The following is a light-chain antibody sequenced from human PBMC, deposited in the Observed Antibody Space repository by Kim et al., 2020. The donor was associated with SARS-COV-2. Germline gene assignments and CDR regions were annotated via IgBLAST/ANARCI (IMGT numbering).Light chain of an antibody. Sequence: EVVLTQSPATLSLSPGERAALSCRASHDVGNYLAWYRQKPGEAPRLLIYDTSNRATGVSARFSGSGSTTDFTLTITSLEPEDFAVYYCQQRSYWPWTFGLGTKVEIK. J-gene: IGKJ1*01. CDR2: DTS. CDR3: QQRSYWPWT. CDR1: HDVGNY. V-gene: IGKV3-11*01.